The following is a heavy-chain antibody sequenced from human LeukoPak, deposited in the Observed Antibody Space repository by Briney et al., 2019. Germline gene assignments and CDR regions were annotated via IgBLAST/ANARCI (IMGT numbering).Heavy chain of an antibody. V-gene: IGHV1-2*02. CDR2: INPISGDT. CDR1: GYTFPGYY. Sequence: ASVKRSCKASGYTFPGYYIHWVRQAPGQGLEWMGWINPISGDTNSTQKFQGRVTLTRDTSISTAYMELSRLRSDDTAVYYCARGAYLGRRLDSDAFDIWGAGTTVTVSS. D-gene: IGHD3-16*01. CDR3: ARGAYLGRRLDSDAFDI. J-gene: IGHJ3*02.